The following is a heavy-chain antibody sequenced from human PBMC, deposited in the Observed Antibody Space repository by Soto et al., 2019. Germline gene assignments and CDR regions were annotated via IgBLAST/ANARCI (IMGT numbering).Heavy chain of an antibody. D-gene: IGHD6-19*01. CDR1: GLTFSSYW. J-gene: IGHJ4*02. CDR3: ARDQTVAGPTTFDY. V-gene: IGHV3-74*01. Sequence: GGSLRLSCAASGLTFSSYWMHWVRQTPGKGLVWVSRIDIAGSTTTYADSVKGRFTISRDNAKNTLYLQMNSLRAEDTAVYYCARDQTVAGPTTFDYCGQGTLVTVSS. CDR2: IDIAGSTT.